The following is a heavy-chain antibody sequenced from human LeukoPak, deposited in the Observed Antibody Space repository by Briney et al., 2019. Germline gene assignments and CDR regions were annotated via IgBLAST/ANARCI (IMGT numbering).Heavy chain of an antibody. V-gene: IGHV1-58*01. CDR3: AAGDTLVRGVIIPFAP. CDR1: GSTLINSA. Sequence: SVKVSCKATGSTLINSAVQWVRQARGQRLEWVGWIIVGSGQTRYAQKFQERVTITRDMSTSTAFLELSSLRSEDSAVYYCAAGDTLVRGVIIPFAPWGQGTLVTVSS. CDR2: IIVGSGQT. D-gene: IGHD3-10*01. J-gene: IGHJ5*02.